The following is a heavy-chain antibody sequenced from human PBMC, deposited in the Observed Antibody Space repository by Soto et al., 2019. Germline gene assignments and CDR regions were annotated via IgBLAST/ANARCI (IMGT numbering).Heavy chain of an antibody. Sequence: QVQLQESGPGLVKPSQTLSLTCTVSGGSISSGGYYWSWIRQHPGKGLEWIGYIYYSGSTYYNPSRRSRVNIPGDTSNNQFPLKGGSVSAAGPAVYYCARGGGAAAFDWGQGTLVTVSS. CDR3: ARGGGAAAFD. CDR1: GGSISSGGYY. D-gene: IGHD6-13*01. J-gene: IGHJ4*02. V-gene: IGHV4-31*03. CDR2: IYYSGST.